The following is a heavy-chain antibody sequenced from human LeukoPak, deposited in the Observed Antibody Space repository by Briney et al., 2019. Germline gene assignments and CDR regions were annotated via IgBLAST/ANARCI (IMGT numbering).Heavy chain of an antibody. D-gene: IGHD3-10*01. V-gene: IGHV4-34*01. CDR2: INHSGST. CDR3: ARHRDYYGSGSYALDI. J-gene: IGHJ3*02. CDR1: GGSFSGYY. Sequence: SETLSLTCAVYGGSFSGYYWSWIRQPPGKGLEWIGEINHSGSTNYNPSLKSRVTISVDTSKNQFSLKLSSVTAADTAVYYCARHRDYYGSGSYALDIWGQGTMVTVSS.